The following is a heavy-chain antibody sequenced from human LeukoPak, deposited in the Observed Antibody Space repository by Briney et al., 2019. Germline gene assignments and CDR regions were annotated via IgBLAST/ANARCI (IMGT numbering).Heavy chain of an antibody. Sequence: PGGSLRLSCAGSGFSFSSYGMHWVRQAPGKGLEWMAFIRSDGSNKYYADSVKGRFTISRDNSKNTLYLQMNSLRAEDTAVYYCAKLREWELPDLFDYWGQGTLVTVSS. D-gene: IGHD1-26*01. CDR3: AKLREWELPDLFDY. CDR1: GFSFSSYG. J-gene: IGHJ4*02. CDR2: IRSDGSNK. V-gene: IGHV3-30*02.